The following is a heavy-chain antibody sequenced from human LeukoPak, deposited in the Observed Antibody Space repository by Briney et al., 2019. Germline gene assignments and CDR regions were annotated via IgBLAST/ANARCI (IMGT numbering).Heavy chain of an antibody. CDR3: ARVISDSSGYYYFDY. D-gene: IGHD3-22*01. CDR2: IIPIFGTA. J-gene: IGHJ4*02. V-gene: IGHV1-69*05. CDR1: GGTFSSYA. Sequence: GASVKVSCKASGGTFSSYAISWVRQAPGQGLEWMGGIIPIFGTANYAQKFQGRVTITTDESTSTAYMELSSLRSEDTAVYYCARVISDSSGYYYFDYWGQGTLVTVSS.